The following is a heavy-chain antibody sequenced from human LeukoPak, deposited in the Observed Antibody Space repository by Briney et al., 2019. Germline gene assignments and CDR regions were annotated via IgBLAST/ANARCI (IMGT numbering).Heavy chain of an antibody. J-gene: IGHJ4*02. CDR3: ARRDFSDSSGYASLFDY. CDR1: GFTFSSYA. CDR2: ITGNGDTT. D-gene: IGHD3-22*01. Sequence: PGGSLRLSCAASGFTFSSYAMTWVRQAPGKGLNWVTGITGNGDTTYYADSVRGRVTISRDNSKNTLYMQMNSLRAEDTAVYYCARRDFSDSSGYASLFDYWGQGTLVTVSS. V-gene: IGHV3-23*01.